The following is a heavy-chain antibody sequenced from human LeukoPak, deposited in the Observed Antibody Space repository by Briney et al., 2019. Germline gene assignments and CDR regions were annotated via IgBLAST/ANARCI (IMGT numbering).Heavy chain of an antibody. J-gene: IGHJ3*02. CDR3: ARNYLGLGI. V-gene: IGHV1-8*03. CDR1: GYTFINYD. D-gene: IGHD5-24*01. CDR2: LNPNSGNT. Sequence: ASVKVSCKASGYTFINYDIYWVRQATGQGLEWMGWLNPNSGNTGYAQRFQGRVTITRDTSISTAYMEVSSLTFEDTAVYYCARNYLGLGIWGQGTMVTVSS.